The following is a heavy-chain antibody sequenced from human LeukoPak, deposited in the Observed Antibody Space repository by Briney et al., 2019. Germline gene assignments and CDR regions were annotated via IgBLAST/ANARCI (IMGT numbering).Heavy chain of an antibody. D-gene: IGHD2-15*01. CDR1: GFTFSDYY. Sequence: GGSLRLSCAASGFTFSDYYMTWIRQAPGKGLEWVANIKQDGSEKYYVDSVKGRFAISRDNAKNSLYLQMNSLRAEDTAVYYCAREGGYCSGGSCYSVAFDIWGQGTMVTVSS. J-gene: IGHJ3*02. V-gene: IGHV3-7*01. CDR2: IKQDGSEK. CDR3: AREGGYCSGGSCYSVAFDI.